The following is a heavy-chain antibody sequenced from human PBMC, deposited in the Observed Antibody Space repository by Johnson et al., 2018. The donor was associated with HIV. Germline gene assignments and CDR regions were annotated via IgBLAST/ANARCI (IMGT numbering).Heavy chain of an antibody. D-gene: IGHD2-21*01. Sequence: QVQLVESGGGVVQPGRSLRLSCAASGFTFSSYAMHWVRQAPGKGLEWVAVISYDGSNKYYADSVEGRFTISRDNSNNTLYLQMNSLRPEDTAVYFCARALFHIDALDLWGQGTMVTVSS. CDR3: ARALFHIDALDL. CDR2: ISYDGSNK. J-gene: IGHJ3*01. CDR1: GFTFSSYA. V-gene: IGHV3-30-3*01.